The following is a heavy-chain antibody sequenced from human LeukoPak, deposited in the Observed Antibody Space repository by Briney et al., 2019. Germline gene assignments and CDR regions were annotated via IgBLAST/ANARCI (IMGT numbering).Heavy chain of an antibody. CDR2: SATTKPNSFTT. Sequence: GGSLRLSCAGAGFSIIDHRMDWVRQAPGEGLEWIGRSATTKPNSFTTQYAASVRGRFTISRDDSQNSLYLLLNSLKPEDTAVYFCVRVVTTGSGWYHFDTWGLGTLVTVSS. CDR1: GFSIIDHR. D-gene: IGHD6-13*01. V-gene: IGHV3-72*01. J-gene: IGHJ4*02. CDR3: VRVVTTGSGWYHFDT.